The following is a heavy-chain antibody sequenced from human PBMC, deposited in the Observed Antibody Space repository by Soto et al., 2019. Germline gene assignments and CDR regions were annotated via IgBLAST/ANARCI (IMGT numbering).Heavy chain of an antibody. CDR2: IKQDGSEK. CDR3: AKAPASGYYYYGMDV. V-gene: IGHV3-7*03. Sequence: GGSLRLSCAASGFTFSSYWMSWVRQAPGKGLEWVANIKQDGSEKYYVDSVKGRFTISRDNAKNSLYLQMNSLRAEDTAVYYCAKAPASGYYYYGMDVWGQGTTVTVSS. D-gene: IGHD2-2*01. J-gene: IGHJ6*02. CDR1: GFTFSSYW.